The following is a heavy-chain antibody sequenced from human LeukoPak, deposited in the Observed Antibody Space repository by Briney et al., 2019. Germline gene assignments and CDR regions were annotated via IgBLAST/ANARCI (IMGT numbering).Heavy chain of an antibody. CDR3: ARGTVLGDY. CDR2: INHSGST. D-gene: IGHD2-15*01. V-gene: IGHV4-34*01. Sequence: SETLSLTCAVYGGSFSGYYWSWIRQPPGKGLEWIGEINHSGSTNYNPSLKSRVTISVDTSKNQFSLKLSSVTPADTAVYYCARGTVLGDYWGQGTLVTVSS. CDR1: GGSFSGYY. J-gene: IGHJ4*02.